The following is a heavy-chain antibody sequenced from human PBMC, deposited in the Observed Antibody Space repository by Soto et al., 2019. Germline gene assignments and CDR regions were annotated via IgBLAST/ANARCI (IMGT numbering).Heavy chain of an antibody. J-gene: IGHJ4*02. V-gene: IGHV3-48*02. CDR3: ARSVEGHFDY. Sequence: GGSLRLSCAASGLTVSTNYMSWVRQAPGKGLEWFSYITSDTKTIKYADSVKGRFTISRDNAKNSVYLQMNSLRDEDTAVYYCARSVEGHFDYWGQGTVVTVSS. CDR1: GLTVSTNY. D-gene: IGHD6-19*01. CDR2: ITSDTKTI.